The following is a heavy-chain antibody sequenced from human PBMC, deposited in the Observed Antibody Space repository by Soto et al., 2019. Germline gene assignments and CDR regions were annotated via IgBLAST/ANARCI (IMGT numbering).Heavy chain of an antibody. CDR2: MNPNSGNT. J-gene: IGHJ6*02. CDR3: ARDCISTSCNMGEYYYYGMDV. V-gene: IGHV1-8*01. D-gene: IGHD2-2*02. Sequence: QVQLVQSGAEVKKPGASVKVSCKASGYTFTSYDINWVRQATGQGLEWMGWMNPNSGNTGYAQKFQGRVTMTRNTSISTAYMELSSLRSEDTAVYYCARDCISTSCNMGEYYYYGMDVWGQGTTVTVSS. CDR1: GYTFTSYD.